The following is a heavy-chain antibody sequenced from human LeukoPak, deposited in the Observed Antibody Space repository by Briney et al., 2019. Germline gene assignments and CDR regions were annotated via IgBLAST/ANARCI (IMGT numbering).Heavy chain of an antibody. J-gene: IGHJ3*02. D-gene: IGHD2-15*01. V-gene: IGHV1-2*06. CDR2: INPNSGGT. Sequence: ASVKVSCEASGYTFTGYYMHWVRQAPGQGLEWMGRINPNSGGTNYAQKFQGRVTMTRDTSISTAYMELSRLRSDDTAVYYCAREQLGSGGSSDAFDAFDIWGQGTMVTVSS. CDR1: GYTFTGYY. CDR3: AREQLGSGGSSDAFDAFDI.